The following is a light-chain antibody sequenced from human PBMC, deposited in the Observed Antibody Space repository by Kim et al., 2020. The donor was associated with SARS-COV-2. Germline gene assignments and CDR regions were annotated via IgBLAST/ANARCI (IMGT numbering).Light chain of an antibody. CDR3: QQSYSTPWT. V-gene: IGKV1-39*01. Sequence: SSVGDRVTPTCRASHSISSYLNWYQQKPRKAPKLLIYAASSLQSGVPSRFSGRGSGTDFTLTISSLQPEDFATYYCQQSYSTPWTFGQGTKVDIK. CDR2: AAS. CDR1: HSISSY. J-gene: IGKJ1*01.